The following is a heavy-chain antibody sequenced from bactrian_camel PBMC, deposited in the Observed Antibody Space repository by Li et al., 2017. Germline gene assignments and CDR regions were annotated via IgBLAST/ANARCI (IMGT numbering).Heavy chain of an antibody. V-gene: IGHV3S55*01. J-gene: IGHJ6*01. CDR3: AAASPFRVGRSYPAFCRARLGF. Sequence: HVQLVESGGGSVQAGGSLRLSCAASGYTGRTYCMGWFRQAPGKEREGVASIDDTGNTKYADSVKGRFTISRDNAENTLYLQMNSLKPEDTAMYYCAAASPFRVGRSYPAFCRARLGFWGQGTQVTVS. D-gene: IGHD5*01. CDR2: IDDTGNT. CDR1: GYTGRTYC.